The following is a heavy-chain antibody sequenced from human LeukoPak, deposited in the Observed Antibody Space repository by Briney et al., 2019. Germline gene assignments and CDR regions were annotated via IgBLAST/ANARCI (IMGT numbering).Heavy chain of an antibody. J-gene: IGHJ4*02. D-gene: IGHD3-10*01. CDR2: IYTSGST. CDR1: GGSISSYY. Sequence: PSETLSLTCTVSGGSISSYYWSWIRQPAGKGLEWIGRIYTSGSTNYNPSLKSRVTMSVDTSKNQFSLKLSSVTAADTAVYYCASSHREGKGLHQFDYWGQGTLVTVSS. CDR3: ASSHREGKGLHQFDY. V-gene: IGHV4-4*07.